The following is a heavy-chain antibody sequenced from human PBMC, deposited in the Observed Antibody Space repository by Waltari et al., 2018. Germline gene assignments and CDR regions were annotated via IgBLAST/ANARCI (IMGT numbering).Heavy chain of an antibody. CDR1: GFTFDDYA. CDR2: ISWNSGSI. Sequence: EVQLVESGGGLVQPGRSLRLSCAASGFTFDDYAMHWVRQAPGKGLGWVSGISWNSGSIGYADSVNGRFTISRDNAKNSLYLQMNSLRAEDTALYYCAKGAYGDYLDYWGQGTLVTVSS. J-gene: IGHJ4*02. CDR3: AKGAYGDYLDY. D-gene: IGHD4-17*01. V-gene: IGHV3-9*01.